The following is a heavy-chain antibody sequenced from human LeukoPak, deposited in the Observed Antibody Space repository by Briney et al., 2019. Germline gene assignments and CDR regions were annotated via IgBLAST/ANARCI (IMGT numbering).Heavy chain of an antibody. Sequence: ETLSLTCPVSGGSISSSSYYWGWIRQPPGKGLEWIGSIYYSGSTYYNPSLKSRVTISVDTSKNQFSLKLSSVTAADTAVYYCARLDYYGSGSYGYVDYWGQGTLVTVSS. CDR3: ARLDYYGSGSYGYVDY. J-gene: IGHJ4*02. V-gene: IGHV4-39*07. CDR2: IYYSGST. CDR1: GGSISSSSYY. D-gene: IGHD3-10*01.